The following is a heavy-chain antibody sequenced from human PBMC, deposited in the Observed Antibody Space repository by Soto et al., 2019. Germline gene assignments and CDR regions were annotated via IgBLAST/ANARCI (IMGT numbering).Heavy chain of an antibody. Sequence: QVQLVESGGGVVQPGRSLRLSCAASGFTFSSYAMHWVRQAPGKGLEWVAVISYDGRIKYYADSVKGRFTISRDNSKNTLYLPMTSLRAEDTAVYHCARTYDSYFDYWGQGTLVTVSS. CDR1: GFTFSSYA. D-gene: IGHD3-22*01. CDR2: ISYDGRIK. CDR3: ARTYDSYFDY. V-gene: IGHV3-30*04. J-gene: IGHJ4*02.